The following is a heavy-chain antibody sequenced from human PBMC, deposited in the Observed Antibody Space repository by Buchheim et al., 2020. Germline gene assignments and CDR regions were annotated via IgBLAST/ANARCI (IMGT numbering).Heavy chain of an antibody. Sequence: EVQLLESGGGLVQPGGSLRLSCAASGFTFSSYAMSWVRQAPGKGLEWVSAISGSGGSTYYADSVKGRFTISRANSKNTLYLQMNSLRAEDTAVYYCAKATTLTRSSSYLWFDPWGQGTL. CDR2: ISGSGGST. J-gene: IGHJ5*02. CDR3: AKATTLTRSSSYLWFDP. CDR1: GFTFSSYA. V-gene: IGHV3-23*01. D-gene: IGHD6-6*01.